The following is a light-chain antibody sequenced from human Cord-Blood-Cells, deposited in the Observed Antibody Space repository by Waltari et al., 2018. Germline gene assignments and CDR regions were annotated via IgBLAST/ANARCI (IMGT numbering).Light chain of an antibody. CDR3: QQRSNWPPIT. CDR2: DAS. CDR1: QRVSSY. V-gene: IGKV3-11*01. Sequence: EIVLTQSPATLSLSPGEQPTLPCRASQRVSSYLAWYQQKPGQAPRLLIYDASNRATGIPAGFSGSGSGTDFTLTISSLEPEDFAVNYCQQRSNWPPITFGQGTRLEIK. J-gene: IGKJ5*01.